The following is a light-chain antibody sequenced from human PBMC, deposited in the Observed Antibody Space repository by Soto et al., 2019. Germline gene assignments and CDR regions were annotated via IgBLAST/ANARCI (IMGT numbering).Light chain of an antibody. J-gene: IGLJ3*02. Sequence: QAVLTQSPSASASLGASVKLTCTLSSGHSSYAIAWHQQQPEKGPRYLMKLNSDGSHSKGDGIPDRFSGSSSGAERYLTISSLQSEDEADYYCQTWGTGIWVFGVGTKVTVL. CDR3: QTWGTGIWV. V-gene: IGLV4-69*01. CDR2: LNSDGSH. CDR1: SGHSSYA.